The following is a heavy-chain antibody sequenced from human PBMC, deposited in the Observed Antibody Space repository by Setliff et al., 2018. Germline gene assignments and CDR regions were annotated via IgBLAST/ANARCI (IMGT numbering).Heavy chain of an antibody. CDR2: RHDNGER. CDR1: PGSISRHY. V-gene: IGHV4-59*08. J-gene: IGHJ4*02. Sequence: PSETLSLTCTVSPGSISRHYWSWFRQAPGKGLEWIGYRHDNGERDYNPSLGSRVTISVDTSKNQFSLNVNSVIAADTAVYYCARGGTYRYFDYWGQGTLVNVSS. CDR3: ARGGTYRYFDY.